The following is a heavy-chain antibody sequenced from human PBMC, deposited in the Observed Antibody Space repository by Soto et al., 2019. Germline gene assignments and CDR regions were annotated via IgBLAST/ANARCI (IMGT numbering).Heavy chain of an antibody. CDR1: GFTFDGYA. D-gene: IGHD3-10*01. Sequence: GGSLRLSCAASGFTFDGYAMHWVRQAPGKGLEWVSGISWNSGSIGYADSVKGRFTISRDNSKNSLYLQMNSLRAEDAALYYSAKRLFREVRRYYFDYWGQGTLVTVSS. V-gene: IGHV3-9*01. CDR3: AKRLFREVRRYYFDY. CDR2: ISWNSGSI. J-gene: IGHJ4*02.